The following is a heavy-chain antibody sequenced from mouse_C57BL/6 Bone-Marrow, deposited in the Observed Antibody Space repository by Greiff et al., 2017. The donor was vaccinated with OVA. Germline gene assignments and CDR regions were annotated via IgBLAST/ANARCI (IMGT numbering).Heavy chain of an antibody. CDR1: GYTFTSYW. CDR2: IYPGSGST. V-gene: IGHV1-55*01. Sequence: QVQLQQPGAELVKPGASVKMSCKASGYTFTSYWITWVKQRPGQGLEWIGDIYPGSGSTNYNEKFKSKATLTVDTSSSTAYMQLSSLTSEDSAVYDCARYSHYYGRRDDAMDYWGQGTSVTVSS. D-gene: IGHD1-1*01. CDR3: ARYSHYYGRRDDAMDY. J-gene: IGHJ4*01.